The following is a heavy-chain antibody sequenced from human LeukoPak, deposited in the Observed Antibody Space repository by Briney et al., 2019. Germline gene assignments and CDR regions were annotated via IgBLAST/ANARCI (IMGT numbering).Heavy chain of an antibody. Sequence: PGGSLRLSCAASGFTFSSYAMHWVRQAPGKGLEWVAVISYDVSNKYYADSVKGRFTISRDNSKNTLYLQMNSLRAEDTAVYYCARDKDRLPEYYFDYWGQGTLVTVSS. J-gene: IGHJ4*02. D-gene: IGHD2-21*02. CDR3: ARDKDRLPEYYFDY. CDR2: ISYDVSNK. V-gene: IGHV3-30-3*01. CDR1: GFTFSSYA.